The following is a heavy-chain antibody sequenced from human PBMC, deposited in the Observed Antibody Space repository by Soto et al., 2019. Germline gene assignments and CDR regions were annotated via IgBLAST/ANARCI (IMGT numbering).Heavy chain of an antibody. CDR2: THHIDTT. J-gene: IGHJ6*02. CDR3: SKTSYYNSTVYYNLAF. CDR1: GAPVTSNNW. Sequence: LSLTCAVSGAPVTSNNWWAWLRRSPGKGLEWIGETHHIDTTTYTPSLNSRVSISVDKSKNQFSLKLNSVNAADTAAFFFSKTSYYNSTVYYNLAFWAQGPTVPVS. V-gene: IGHV4-4*01. D-gene: IGHD3-22*01.